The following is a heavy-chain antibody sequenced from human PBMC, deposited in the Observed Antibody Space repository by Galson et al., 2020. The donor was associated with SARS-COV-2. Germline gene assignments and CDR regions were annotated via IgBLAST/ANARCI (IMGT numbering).Heavy chain of an antibody. V-gene: IGHV3-30-3*01. CDR2: ISYDGSNK. J-gene: IGHJ6*02. D-gene: IGHD3-3*01. CDR3: ASSIKIFGVAYYYGMDV. Sequence: TGGSLRLSCAASGFTFSSYGMHWVRQAPGKGLEWVAVISYDGSNKYYADSVKGRFTISRDNSKNTLYLQMNSLRAEDTAVYYCASSIKIFGVAYYYGMDVWGQGTTVTVSS. CDR1: GFTFSSYG.